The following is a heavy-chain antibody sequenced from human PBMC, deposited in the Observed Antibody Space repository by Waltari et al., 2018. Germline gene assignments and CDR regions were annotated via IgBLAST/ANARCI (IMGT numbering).Heavy chain of an antibody. D-gene: IGHD6-19*01. J-gene: IGHJ4*02. Sequence: QVQLQQWGAGLLKPSETLSLTCAVYGGSFSGSYWSWIRQPPGKGLEWIGEINHSGSTNYNPSLKSRVTISVDTSKNQFSLKLSSVTAADTAVYYCARAGIAVAGTLDYWGQGTLVTVSS. CDR3: ARAGIAVAGTLDY. CDR2: INHSGST. CDR1: GGSFSGSY. V-gene: IGHV4-34*01.